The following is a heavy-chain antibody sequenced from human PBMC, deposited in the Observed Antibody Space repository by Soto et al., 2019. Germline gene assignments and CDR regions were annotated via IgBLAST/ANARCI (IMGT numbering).Heavy chain of an antibody. Sequence: QVQLVQSGAEVKKPGSSAHLPSNASGGTFSSYAISWVRQAPGQGLEWMGGIIPIFGTADYAQKFQGRVTITADESTSTAYMELSSLRSEDTAVYYCASVETQRYYYGMDVWGQGTTVTVSS. D-gene: IGHD2-15*01. CDR2: IIPIFGTA. CDR1: GGTFSSYA. J-gene: IGHJ6*02. CDR3: ASVETQRYYYGMDV. V-gene: IGHV1-69*12.